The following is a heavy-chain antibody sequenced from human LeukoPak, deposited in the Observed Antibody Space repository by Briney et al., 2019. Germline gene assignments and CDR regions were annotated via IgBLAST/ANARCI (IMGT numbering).Heavy chain of an antibody. CDR1: GYTFTAYY. D-gene: IGHD6-6*01. Sequence: ASVKVSCKASGYTFTAYYMHWVRQAPGQGLEWMGWISAYNGNTNYAQKLQGRVTMTTDTSTSTAYMELRSLRSDDTAVYYCARDGKYSSSKYFQHWGQGTLVTVSS. CDR3: ARDGKYSSSKYFQH. J-gene: IGHJ1*01. CDR2: ISAYNGNT. V-gene: IGHV1-18*04.